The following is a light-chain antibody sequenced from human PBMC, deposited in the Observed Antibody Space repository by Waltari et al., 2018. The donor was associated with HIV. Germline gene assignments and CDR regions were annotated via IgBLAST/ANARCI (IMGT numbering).Light chain of an antibody. CDR1: QSVSSN. J-gene: IGKJ3*01. CDR3: QQYNSWPPRFT. V-gene: IGKV3-15*01. Sequence: EIVMTQSPATLSASPWERAVLSCTASQSVSSNLTWYQQTPGQAPRLLIYAASTRATGIPPRFRGSGSGTEFTLTISGLQSEDFAFYYCQQYNSWPPRFTFGPGTKV. CDR2: AAS.